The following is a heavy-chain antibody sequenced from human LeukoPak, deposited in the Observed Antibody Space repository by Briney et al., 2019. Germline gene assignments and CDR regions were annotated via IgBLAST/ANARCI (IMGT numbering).Heavy chain of an antibody. Sequence: SETLSLTCTVSGGSFSGYYWSWVRQPPGKGLEWIGYIYYSGSTTYNPSLKSRVTISVDTSKNQFSLKLSSATAADTAVYYCARVQYYYGSGSYYSYYYGMDVWGQGTTVTVSS. J-gene: IGHJ6*02. CDR1: GGSFSGYY. D-gene: IGHD3-10*01. CDR3: ARVQYYYGSGSYYSYYYGMDV. CDR2: IYYSGST. V-gene: IGHV4-59*01.